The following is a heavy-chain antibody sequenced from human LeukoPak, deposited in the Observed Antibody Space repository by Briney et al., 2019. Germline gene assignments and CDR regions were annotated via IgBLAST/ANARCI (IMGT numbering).Heavy chain of an antibody. V-gene: IGHV3-30*03. CDR3: ARALYSGSYSYVDY. D-gene: IGHD1-26*01. CDR1: GFTFSSYG. Sequence: GGSLRLSCAASGFTFSSYGMHWVRQAPGKGLEWVAVISNDGSNKNYADSAKGRFTISRDNSKNTLYLQMNSLSAEDTAVYYCARALYSGSYSYVDYWGQGTLVTVSS. J-gene: IGHJ4*02. CDR2: ISNDGSNK.